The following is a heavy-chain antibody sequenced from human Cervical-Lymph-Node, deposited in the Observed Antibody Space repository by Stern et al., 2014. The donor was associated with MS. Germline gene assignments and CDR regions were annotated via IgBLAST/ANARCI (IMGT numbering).Heavy chain of an antibody. CDR1: GGSVRSRNW. J-gene: IGHJ6*02. CDR2: VYHSGST. CDR3: ARGSSGGSGYGMDV. V-gene: IGHV4-4*02. D-gene: IGHD2-15*01. Sequence: QVQLQESGPGLVKPSGTLSLTCAVSGGSVRSRNWWHWVRQSPGKGLEWIGKVYHSGSTPYNPSLKSRVIISIDKSKNRLPLTLTSGTAADTAVYYCARGSSGGSGYGMDVWGQGTTIIVSS.